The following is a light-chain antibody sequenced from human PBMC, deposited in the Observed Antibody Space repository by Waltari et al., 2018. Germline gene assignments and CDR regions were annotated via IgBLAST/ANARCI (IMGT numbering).Light chain of an antibody. J-gene: IGLJ2*01. CDR1: WSNIAPTV. Sequence: QSLLTQPPSASVPPGQPVTISCSGRWSNIAPTVVSWSQHLPGTAPKLLIHSNNQRPSGVPDRFSCSKSGTSASLAISGLQSADEADYYCSAWDDSLNGHVIFGGGTKLTVL. CDR2: SNN. CDR3: SAWDDSLNGHVI. V-gene: IGLV1-44*01.